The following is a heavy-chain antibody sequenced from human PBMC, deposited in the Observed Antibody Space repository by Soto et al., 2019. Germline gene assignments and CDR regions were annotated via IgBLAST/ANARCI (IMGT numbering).Heavy chain of an antibody. CDR2: IYYSGST. V-gene: IGHV4-30-4*01. CDR3: ARVNGWKNMTTVTTIDY. D-gene: IGHD4-4*01. CDR1: GGSISSGDYY. Sequence: PSETLSLTCTVSGGSISSGDYYWSWIRQPPGKGLEWIGYIYYSGSTYYNPSLKSRVTIPVDTSKNQFSLKLSSVTAADTAVYYCARVNGWKNMTTVTTIDYWGQGTLVTVSS. J-gene: IGHJ4*02.